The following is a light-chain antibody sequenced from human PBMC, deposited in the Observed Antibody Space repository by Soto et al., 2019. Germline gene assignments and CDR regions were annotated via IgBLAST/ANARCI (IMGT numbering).Light chain of an antibody. CDR3: QQRSNWLALT. V-gene: IGKV3-11*01. CDR1: QSISNN. Sequence: ETVLTQSPATLSLSPGERATLSCRASQSISNNLAWYQQKPGQAPRLLIYDASNRATGIPARFSGSGSGTDFTLTISSLEPEDFAVYYCQQRSNWLALTFGGGTKVEIK. CDR2: DAS. J-gene: IGKJ4*01.